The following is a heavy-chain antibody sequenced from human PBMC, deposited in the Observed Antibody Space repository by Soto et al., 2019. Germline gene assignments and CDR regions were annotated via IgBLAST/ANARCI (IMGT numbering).Heavy chain of an antibody. V-gene: IGHV1-18*01. CDR3: ARDRVVEAAGRSDY. CDR2: ISSYNGNT. J-gene: IGHJ4*02. D-gene: IGHD6-25*01. Sequence: QVQLVQSGAEVKKPGASVTVSCKASGYTFSSYGISWVRQAPGQGLEWMAWISSYNGNTNYAQKLQGRVTVTTDTSTSTAYMELRSLRSDDTAVYYCARDRVVEAAGRSDYWGQGTLVTVSS. CDR1: GYTFSSYG.